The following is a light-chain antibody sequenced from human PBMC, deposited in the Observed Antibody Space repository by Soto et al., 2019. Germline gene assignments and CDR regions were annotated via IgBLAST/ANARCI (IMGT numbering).Light chain of an antibody. CDR3: QQANSLPLT. CDR1: QSISSY. V-gene: IGKV1-39*01. Sequence: DIQMTQAPSSLSASVGERVTITCRASQSISSYLNWYQQKPGKAPKLLIYAASSLQSGVPSRFSGSGSGTDFTLTISSLQPEDFATYYCQQANSLPLTFGGGTKVDI. CDR2: AAS. J-gene: IGKJ4*01.